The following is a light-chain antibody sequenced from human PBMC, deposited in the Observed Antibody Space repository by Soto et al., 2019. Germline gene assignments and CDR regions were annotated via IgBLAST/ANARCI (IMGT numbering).Light chain of an antibody. CDR2: GAS. V-gene: IGKV3-15*01. CDR1: QSVNSN. Sequence: EVVMTQSPTTLSVSPGERATLSCRASQSVNSNLAWYQQKPGQAPRLLIYGASTRATGIPARFSGSGSGTEFTLTISSLQSEDFAVYHCQQYTNWPPLTFGGGTKVEIK. J-gene: IGKJ4*01. CDR3: QQYTNWPPLT.